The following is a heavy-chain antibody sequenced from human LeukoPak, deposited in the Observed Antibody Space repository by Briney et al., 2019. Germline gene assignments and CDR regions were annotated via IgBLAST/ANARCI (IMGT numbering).Heavy chain of an antibody. CDR2: INHSGST. V-gene: IGHV4-34*01. J-gene: IGHJ4*02. CDR1: GGSISSYY. D-gene: IGHD3-22*01. Sequence: SETLSLTCTVSGGSISSYYWSWIRQPPGKGLEWIGEINHSGSTNYNPSLKSRVTISVDTSKNQFSLKLSSVTAADTAVYYCARGSHLSGYYYWGQGTLVTVSS. CDR3: ARGSHLSGYYY.